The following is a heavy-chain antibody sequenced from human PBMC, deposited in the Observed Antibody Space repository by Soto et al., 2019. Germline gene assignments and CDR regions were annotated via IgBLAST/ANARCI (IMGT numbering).Heavy chain of an antibody. CDR2: ISSTTHYI. V-gene: IGHV3-21*06. CDR3: ARESEDLTSNFDY. J-gene: IGHJ4*02. CDR1: GFTFTRYS. Sequence: VQLVESGGGLVQPGGSLRLSCAASGFTFTRYSMNWVRQAPGKGLEWVSSISSTTHYIYYADSMRGRFTISRDNAKNAVYLEMNSLRAEDTAVYYCARESEDLTSNFDYWGQGTLVTVSS.